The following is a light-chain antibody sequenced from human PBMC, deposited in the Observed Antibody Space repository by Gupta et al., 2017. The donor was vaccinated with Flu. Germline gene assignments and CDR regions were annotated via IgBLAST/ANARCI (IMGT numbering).Light chain of an antibody. CDR2: DKN. CDR1: SLRDYY. J-gene: IGLJ1*01. V-gene: IGLV3-19*01. Sequence: SSELTQDPAVSVALGQTVRSTCQGDSLRDYYANWYQQKPGQAPVLVIYDKNNRPSGIPDRFSGSSSGNTASLTITGAQAEDEADYYCNSRDSSGNHHVFGTGTKVTVL. CDR3: NSRDSSGNHHV.